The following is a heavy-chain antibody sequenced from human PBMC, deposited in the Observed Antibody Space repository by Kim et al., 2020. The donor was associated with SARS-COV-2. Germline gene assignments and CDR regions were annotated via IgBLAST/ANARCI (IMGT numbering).Heavy chain of an antibody. CDR2: IYYSGST. CDR3: ARVPGQQWLGRFDY. V-gene: IGHV4-31*03. CDR1: GGSISSGGYY. J-gene: IGHJ4*02. Sequence: SETLSLTCTVSGGSISSGGYYWSWIRQHPGKGLEWIVYIYYSGSTYYNPSLKSRVTISVDTSKNQFSLKLSSVTAADTAVYYCARVPGQQWLGRFDYWGQGTLVTVSS. D-gene: IGHD6-19*01.